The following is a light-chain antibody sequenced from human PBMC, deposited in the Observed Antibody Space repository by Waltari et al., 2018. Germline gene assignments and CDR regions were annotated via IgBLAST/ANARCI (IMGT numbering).Light chain of an antibody. Sequence: EVVLTQSPGTLSLSPGERATLSCRASPSVSKYLAWYQQRPGQAPRLLIYAASTRATGIPDRFSGSESGTDFSLTISRLEPEDFAVYYCQNHERLPATFGQGTKVEIK. J-gene: IGKJ1*01. V-gene: IGKV3-20*01. CDR1: PSVSKY. CDR3: QNHERLPAT. CDR2: AAS.